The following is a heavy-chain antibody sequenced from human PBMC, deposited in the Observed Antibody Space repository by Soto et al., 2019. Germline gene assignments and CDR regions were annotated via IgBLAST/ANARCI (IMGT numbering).Heavy chain of an antibody. CDR3: GKDHSGSNSIDY. CDR1: GFTFSDYY. D-gene: IGHD2-15*01. V-gene: IGHV3-11*04. J-gene: IGHJ4*02. CDR2: ISSSGSTI. Sequence: GGSLRLSCAASGFTFSDYYMNWIRQAPGKGLEWVSYISSSGSTIYYADSVRGRFTISRDNAKNTVNLEMNSLRVEDSGVYYSGKDHSGSNSIDYWGLGTLATVSS.